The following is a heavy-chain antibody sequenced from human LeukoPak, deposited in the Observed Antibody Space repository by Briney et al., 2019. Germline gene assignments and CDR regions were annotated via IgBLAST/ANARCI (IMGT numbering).Heavy chain of an antibody. CDR3: AKDPTRNFWSPGGPFDY. D-gene: IGHD3-3*01. Sequence: PGRSLRLSCAASGFTFSSYGMHWVRQAPGKGLEWVAVISYDGSNKYYADSVKGRFTISRDNSKNTLYLQMNGLRAEDTAVYYCAKDPTRNFWSPGGPFDYWGQGTLVTVSS. V-gene: IGHV3-30*18. J-gene: IGHJ4*02. CDR2: ISYDGSNK. CDR1: GFTFSSYG.